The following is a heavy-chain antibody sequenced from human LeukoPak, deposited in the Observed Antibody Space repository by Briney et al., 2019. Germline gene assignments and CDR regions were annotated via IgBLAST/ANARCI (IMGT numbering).Heavy chain of an antibody. V-gene: IGHV4-38-2*01. Sequence: PSETLSLTCAASDYSISSGYYWAWIRQPPGKGLEWIGNIYHSGNTFYTPSLKSRATISVDTSKNQFSLRLTSVTAADTAVYFCARGQGLVHLSVDAIDFWGPGTMVTVSS. D-gene: IGHD6-19*01. CDR1: DYSISSGYY. J-gene: IGHJ3*01. CDR2: IYHSGNT. CDR3: ARGQGLVHLSVDAIDF.